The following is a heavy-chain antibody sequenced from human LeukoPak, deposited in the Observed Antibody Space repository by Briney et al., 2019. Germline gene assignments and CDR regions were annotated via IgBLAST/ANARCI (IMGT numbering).Heavy chain of an antibody. Sequence: PGGSLRLSCAASGFTFSDYYMSWIRQAPGKGLECVSYISSSSSYTNYADSVKGRFTISRDNAKNSLYLQMNSLRAEDTAVYYCARGGDTTGTAYFDYWGQGTLVTVSS. D-gene: IGHD1-1*01. J-gene: IGHJ4*02. CDR3: ARGGDTTGTAYFDY. CDR1: GFTFSDYY. CDR2: ISSSSSYT. V-gene: IGHV3-11*06.